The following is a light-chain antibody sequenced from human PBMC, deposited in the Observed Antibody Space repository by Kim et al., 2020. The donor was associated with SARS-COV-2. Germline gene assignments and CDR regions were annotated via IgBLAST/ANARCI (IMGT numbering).Light chain of an antibody. J-gene: IGLJ1*01. Sequence: QSALIQPRSVSGSPGQSVTISCTGTSSDVGGYNYVSWYQQHPGKAPKLMIYDVSKRPSGVPDSFSGSKSGNTAYLTISGLQAEDEADYYCCSYAGSSYVFGTGTKFTVL. CDR3: CSYAGSSYV. CDR2: DVS. CDR1: SSDVGGYNY. V-gene: IGLV2-11*01.